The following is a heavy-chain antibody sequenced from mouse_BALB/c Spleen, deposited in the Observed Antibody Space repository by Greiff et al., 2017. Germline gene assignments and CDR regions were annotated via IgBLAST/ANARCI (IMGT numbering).Heavy chain of an antibody. V-gene: IGHV1-69*02. CDR1: GYTFTSYW. Sequence: QVQLKQPGAELVRPGASVKLSCKASGYTFTSYWINWVKQRPGQGLEWIGNIYPSDSYTNYNQKFKDKATLTVDKSSSTTYMQLSSRTSADSAVYYYTRERLRPYAMDYWGQGTSVTVSA. D-gene: IGHD2-4*01. J-gene: IGHJ4*01. CDR2: IYPSDSYT. CDR3: TRERLRPYAMDY.